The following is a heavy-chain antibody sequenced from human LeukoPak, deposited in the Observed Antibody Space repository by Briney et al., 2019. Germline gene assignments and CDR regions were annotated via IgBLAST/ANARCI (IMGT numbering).Heavy chain of an antibody. V-gene: IGHV3-23*01. J-gene: IGHJ3*02. CDR1: GFTANNYA. Sequence: GGSLRLSCAASGFTANNYAMSWVRQAPGKGLEWVSGISANGGSTYYADSVKGRFTISRDNSKNTVYLQMNSLRVEDTAVYYCARQYCSSTSCNGAFDIWGQGTMVTVSS. CDR3: ARQYCSSTSCNGAFDI. CDR2: ISANGGST. D-gene: IGHD2-2*01.